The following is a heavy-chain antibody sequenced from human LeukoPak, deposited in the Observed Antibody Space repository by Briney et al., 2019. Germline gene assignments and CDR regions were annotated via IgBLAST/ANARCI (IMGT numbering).Heavy chain of an antibody. D-gene: IGHD3-10*01. CDR2: INTNTGNP. V-gene: IGHV7-4-1*02. CDR3: ARAVASGYGSDY. J-gene: IGHJ4*02. CDR1: GCAFTSYA. Sequence: ASVKVSCKAPGCAFTSYAVVWVRQAPGQGLDWMGWINTNTGNPTYAQGFTGRFVFSLDTSVSTAYLQINSVKAEDTAVYYCARAVASGYGSDYWGQGSLVTASS.